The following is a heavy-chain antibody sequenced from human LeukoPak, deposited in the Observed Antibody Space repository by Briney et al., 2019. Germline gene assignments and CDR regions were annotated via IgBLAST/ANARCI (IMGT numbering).Heavy chain of an antibody. V-gene: IGHV1-18*01. CDR3: ARDGDYYDSSGYYFYYFDY. D-gene: IGHD3-22*01. J-gene: IGHJ4*02. CDR1: GYTFTSYG. CDR2: ISAYNGST. Sequence: ASVKVSCKASGYTFTSYGISWVRQAPGQGLEWMGWISAYNGSTNYAQKLQGRVTMTTDTSTSTAYMELRSLRSDDTAVYYCARDGDYYDSSGYYFYYFDYWGQGTLVTVSS.